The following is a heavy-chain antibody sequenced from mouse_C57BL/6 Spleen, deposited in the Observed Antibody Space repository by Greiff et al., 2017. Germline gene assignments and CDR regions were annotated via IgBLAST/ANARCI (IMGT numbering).Heavy chain of an antibody. J-gene: IGHJ2*01. Sequence: VQLQQSGPELVKPGASVKMSCKASGYTFTDYYMHWVKQKPGKGLEWIGEIYPGSGNTYYNEKFKGKATLTADTSSSTAYMQLSSLTSEDSAVYFCARRVITTSDDWGQGTTLTVSS. D-gene: IGHD1-1*01. CDR1: YTFTDYYM. CDR3: RRVITTSDD. V-gene: IGHV1-83*01. CDR2: YPGSGNTY.